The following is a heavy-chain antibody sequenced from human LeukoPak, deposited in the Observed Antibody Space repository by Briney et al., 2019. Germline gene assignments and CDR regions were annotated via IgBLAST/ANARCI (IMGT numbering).Heavy chain of an antibody. CDR1: GYTFTNYA. J-gene: IGHJ4*02. V-gene: IGHV7-4-1*02. Sequence: ASVKVSCKASGYTFTNYAINWVRQAPGQGLEWMGWINTNTGNPTYAQGFTGRFVFSLDTSVSTTYLQISSLKAEDTAVYFCARAFQSLGGLSLPDYWGQGTLLTVSS. CDR2: INTNTGNP. CDR3: ARAFQSLGGLSLPDY. D-gene: IGHD3-16*02.